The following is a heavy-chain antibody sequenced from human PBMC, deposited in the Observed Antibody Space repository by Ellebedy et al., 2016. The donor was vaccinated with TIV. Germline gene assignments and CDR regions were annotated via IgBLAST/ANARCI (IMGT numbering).Heavy chain of an antibody. J-gene: IGHJ4*02. CDR2: FDPEDGAA. Sequence: ASVKVSCXASGYTFTSYGISWVRQAPGQGLEWMGGFDPEDGAAIYAQKFQGRVTMTEDTSTDTAYMELSSLRSEDTAVYYCATNRVWFGELLPPDYWGQGTLVTVSS. D-gene: IGHD3-10*01. CDR1: GYTFTSYG. CDR3: ATNRVWFGELLPPDY. V-gene: IGHV1-24*01.